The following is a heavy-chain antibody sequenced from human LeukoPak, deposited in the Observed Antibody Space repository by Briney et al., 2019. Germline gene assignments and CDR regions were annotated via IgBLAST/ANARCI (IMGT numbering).Heavy chain of an antibody. CDR2: IYYKGNT. J-gene: IGHJ4*02. V-gene: IGHV4-59*01. Sequence: PSETLSLTXIVSGGSISGDYWSWIRQPPGKGLEWIGYIYYKGNTNYNPSLKSRVTISVDSSKNQFSLKLRSVTAADTAVYYCARDGMNWILDSWGQGALVTVSS. CDR1: GGSISGDY. CDR3: ARDGMNWILDS. D-gene: IGHD1-26*01.